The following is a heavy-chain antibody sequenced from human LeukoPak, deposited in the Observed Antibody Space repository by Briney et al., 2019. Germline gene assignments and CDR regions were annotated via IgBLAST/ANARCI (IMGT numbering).Heavy chain of an antibody. CDR1: GGSFSGYQ. V-gene: IGHV4-34*01. Sequence: ETLSLTCGVSGGSFSGYQWSWIRQSPGKGLEWIGDINHNGNTDYNPSLKSRVTMSVDTPKSQFSLRLSSVTAADTGVYFCARGGRDGYWCEYFYYYMDVWGKGTTVTVSS. D-gene: IGHD2-8*02. J-gene: IGHJ6*03. CDR3: ARGGRDGYWCEYFYYYMDV. CDR2: INHNGNT.